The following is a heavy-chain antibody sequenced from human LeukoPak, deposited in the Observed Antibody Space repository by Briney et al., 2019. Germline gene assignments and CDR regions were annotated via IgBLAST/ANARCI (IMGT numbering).Heavy chain of an antibody. CDR2: ISGSGGST. CDR1: GFTFSSYG. J-gene: IGHJ6*03. D-gene: IGHD2-8*02. Sequence: GGSLRLSCAASGFTFSSYGMSWVRQAPGKGLEWVSAISGSGGSTYYADSVKGRLTISRDNAKNTLYLQMNSLRAEDTAVYYCAREYPGGFYYYYYYMDVWGKGTTVTVSS. V-gene: IGHV3-23*01. CDR3: AREYPGGFYYYYYYMDV.